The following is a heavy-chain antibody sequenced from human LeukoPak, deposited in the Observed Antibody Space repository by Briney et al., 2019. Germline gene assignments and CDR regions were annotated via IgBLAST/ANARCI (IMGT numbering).Heavy chain of an antibody. D-gene: IGHD1-26*01. J-gene: IGHJ4*02. CDR1: GGSISSGSYY. CDR3: ASGIVGATDDY. Sequence: SETLSLTCTVSGGSISSGSYYWSWIRQPAGKGLEWIGRIYTSGSTNYNPSLKSRVTISVDTSKNQFSLKLSSVTAADTAVYYCASGIVGATDDYWGQGTLVTVSS. V-gene: IGHV4-61*02. CDR2: IYTSGST.